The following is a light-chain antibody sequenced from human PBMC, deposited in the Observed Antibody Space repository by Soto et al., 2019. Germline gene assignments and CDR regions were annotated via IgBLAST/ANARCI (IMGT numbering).Light chain of an antibody. J-gene: IGKJ1*01. V-gene: IGKV1-5*03. CDR2: KAS. CDR3: QHMAT. CDR1: QSISAS. Sequence: DIQMTQSPSTLSASVGDRVTITCRASQSISASLAWYQQKPGKAPKPLIYKASSLETEVPTRFSGSGSGTEFTLTISSLQLDDFATYFCQHMATFGQGTKVEIK.